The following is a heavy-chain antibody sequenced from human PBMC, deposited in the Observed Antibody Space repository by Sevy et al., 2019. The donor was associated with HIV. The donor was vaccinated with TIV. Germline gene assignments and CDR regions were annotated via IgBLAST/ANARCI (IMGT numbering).Heavy chain of an antibody. D-gene: IGHD3-10*01. CDR1: GFTFSNYD. Sequence: GGSLRLSCAASGFTFSNYDMHWVRQAPGKGLEWVTVMSYDGSDKEYADSVKGRFTISRDTSKNTLYLQMDSLRAEDTAVYYCARDAGIVYGSGTDYWGQGVLVTVSS. CDR2: MSYDGSDK. V-gene: IGHV3-30-3*01. J-gene: IGHJ4*02. CDR3: ARDAGIVYGSGTDY.